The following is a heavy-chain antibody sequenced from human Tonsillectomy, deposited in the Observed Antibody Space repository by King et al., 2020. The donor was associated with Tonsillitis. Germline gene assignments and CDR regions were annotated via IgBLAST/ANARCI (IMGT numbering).Heavy chain of an antibody. Sequence: VQLVESGGGLVQPGGSLRLSCSASGFTFSRYAMHWVRQAPGKGLEYVSAITSNGGSTFYADSVKGRFTISRDNSRNTLYLQVRNLRAEDTAVYYCVKDLGFGEGAFDIWGQGTMVTVSS. J-gene: IGHJ3*02. CDR2: ITSNGGST. CDR1: GFTFSRYA. CDR3: VKDLGFGEGAFDI. D-gene: IGHD3-10*01. V-gene: IGHV3-64D*06.